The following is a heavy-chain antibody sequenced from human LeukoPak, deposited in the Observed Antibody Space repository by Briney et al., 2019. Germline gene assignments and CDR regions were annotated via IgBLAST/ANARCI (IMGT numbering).Heavy chain of an antibody. Sequence: GGSLRFSCAASGFTFSSYGMPWVRQAPGKGLERVAVISYDGSNKYYADSVKGRFTISRDNSKNTLYLQMNSLRAEDTAVYYCAKDSRVVLRFSGYLPPDYWGQGTLVTVSS. CDR1: GFTFSSYG. V-gene: IGHV3-30*18. J-gene: IGHJ4*02. CDR3: AKDSRVVLRFSGYLPPDY. CDR2: ISYDGSNK. D-gene: IGHD3-3*01.